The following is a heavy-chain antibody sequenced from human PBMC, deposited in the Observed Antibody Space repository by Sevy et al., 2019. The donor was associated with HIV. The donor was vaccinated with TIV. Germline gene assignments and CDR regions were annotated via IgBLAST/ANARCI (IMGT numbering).Heavy chain of an antibody. V-gene: IGHV1-69*04. D-gene: IGHD3-22*01. Sequence: ASVKVSCKASGGTFSSYAISWVRQAPGQGLEWMGRIIPILGIANYAQKFQGRVTITADKSTSTAYMGLSSLRSEDTAVYYCARDLSPSYYYDSSGAPGAFDIWGQGTMVTVSS. CDR3: ARDLSPSYYYDSSGAPGAFDI. J-gene: IGHJ3*02. CDR2: IIPILGIA. CDR1: GGTFSSYA.